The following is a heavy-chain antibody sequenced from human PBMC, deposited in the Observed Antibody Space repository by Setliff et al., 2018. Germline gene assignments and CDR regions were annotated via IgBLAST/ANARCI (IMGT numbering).Heavy chain of an antibody. CDR3: ARGTKTMVINYWYFDV. CDR1: DASIGGSGYY. J-gene: IGHJ2*01. V-gene: IGHV4-39*07. Sequence: PSETLSLTCTVSDASIGGSGYYWGWIRQPPGKGPEWIGNIHYSGSTNFHPSLKSRVAISVDPSKNQFYLNLRSVTAADTAVYFCARGTKTMVINYWYFDVWGRGTPVTVS. D-gene: IGHD4-17*01. CDR2: IHYSGST.